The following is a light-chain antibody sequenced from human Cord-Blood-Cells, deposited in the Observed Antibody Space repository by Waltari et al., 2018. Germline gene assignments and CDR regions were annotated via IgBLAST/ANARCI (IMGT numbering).Light chain of an antibody. V-gene: IGKV4-1*01. J-gene: IGKJ3*01. Sequence: DIVMTQSPDSLAVSLGERATINCTSSKSVLYSSNNKNYLAWYQQKPGQPPKLLIYWAFTRESGVPDRFSGSGSGTDFTLTISSLQAEDVAVYYCQQYYSTPFTFGPGTKVDIK. CDR2: WAF. CDR3: QQYYSTPFT. CDR1: KSVLYSSNNKNY.